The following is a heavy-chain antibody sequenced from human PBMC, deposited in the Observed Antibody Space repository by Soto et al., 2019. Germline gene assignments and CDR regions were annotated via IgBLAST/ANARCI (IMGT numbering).Heavy chain of an antibody. Sequence: GGSLRLSCAASGFTFSSYGMHWVRQAPGKGLEWVAVIWYDGSNKYYADSVKGRFTISRDNSKNTLYLQMNSLRAEDTAVYYCAREGGTVTTFWGERGYYYYYGMDVWGQGTTVTVSS. CDR2: IWYDGSNK. CDR3: AREGGTVTTFWGERGYYYYYGMDV. V-gene: IGHV3-33*01. CDR1: GFTFSSYG. J-gene: IGHJ6*02. D-gene: IGHD4-17*01.